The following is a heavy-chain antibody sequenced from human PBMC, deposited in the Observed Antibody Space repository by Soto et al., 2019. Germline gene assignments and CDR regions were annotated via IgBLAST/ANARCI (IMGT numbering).Heavy chain of an antibody. D-gene: IGHD3-3*01. V-gene: IGHV1-46*01. CDR1: GYTFTSYY. J-gene: IGHJ6*02. Sequence: ASVKVSCKASGYTFTSYYMHWVRQAPGQGLEWMGIINPSGGSTSYAQKFQGRVTMTRDTSTSTVYMELSSLRSEDTAVYYCAGDSPHYDFWSGYPLREGMDVWGQGTTVTVSS. CDR2: INPSGGST. CDR3: AGDSPHYDFWSGYPLREGMDV.